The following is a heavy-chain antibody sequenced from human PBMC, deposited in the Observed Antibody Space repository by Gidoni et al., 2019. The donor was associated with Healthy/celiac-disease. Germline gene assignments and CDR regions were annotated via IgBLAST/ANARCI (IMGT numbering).Heavy chain of an antibody. D-gene: IGHD3-10*01. CDR1: GFTFSSYG. CDR3: AKEYYYGSGSYIPLPDY. Sequence: QVQLVESGGGVVQPGRSLRPSCAAPGFTFSSYGMHWVRQAPGKGLEWVAVISYDGSNKYYADSVKGRFTISRDNSKNTLYLQMNSLRAEDTAVYYCAKEYYYGSGSYIPLPDYWGQGTLVTVSS. J-gene: IGHJ4*02. V-gene: IGHV3-30*18. CDR2: ISYDGSNK.